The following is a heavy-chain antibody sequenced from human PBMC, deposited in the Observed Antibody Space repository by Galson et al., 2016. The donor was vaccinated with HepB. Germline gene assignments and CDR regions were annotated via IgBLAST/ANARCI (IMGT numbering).Heavy chain of an antibody. CDR2: TYYRSKWYT. CDR3: ARAHMSERLLGWLLTPYDAFDV. V-gene: IGHV6-1*01. Sequence: CAISGDSVSSNSAAWNWIRQSPSRGLEWLGRTYYRSKWYTDYAVSVKSRITINPDTSKNPFSLQLKSVIPEDTAVYFCARAHMSERLLGWLLTPYDAFDVWGLGTMVTVSS. J-gene: IGHJ3*01. CDR1: GDSVSSNSAA. D-gene: IGHD3-3*01.